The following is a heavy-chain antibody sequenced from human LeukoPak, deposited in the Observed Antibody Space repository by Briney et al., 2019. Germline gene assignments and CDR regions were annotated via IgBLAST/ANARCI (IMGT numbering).Heavy chain of an antibody. J-gene: IGHJ4*02. CDR3: ARDRSTIFGVANFDY. CDR1: GGSISSYY. D-gene: IGHD3-3*01. CDR2: IYTSGST. V-gene: IGHV4-4*07. Sequence: SETLSLTCTVSGGSISSYYWSWIRQPAGKGLEWIGRIYTSGSTNYNPSLKSRVTMSVDTSKNQFSLKLNSVTAADTAVYYCARDRSTIFGVANFDYWGQGTLVTVSS.